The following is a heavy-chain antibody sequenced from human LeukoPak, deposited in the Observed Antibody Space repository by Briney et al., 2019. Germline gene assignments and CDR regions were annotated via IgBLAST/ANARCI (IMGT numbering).Heavy chain of an antibody. CDR3: AKANGLRYFDWRNFDY. D-gene: IGHD3-9*01. Sequence: PGGSLRLSCAASGFTFSSYAMSWVRQAPGKGLEWVSAISGSGGSTYYADSVKGRFTISRDNSKNTLYLQMNSLRAEDTAVYYCAKANGLRYFDWRNFDYWGQGTLVTVSS. CDR2: ISGSGGST. CDR1: GFTFSSYA. V-gene: IGHV3-23*01. J-gene: IGHJ4*02.